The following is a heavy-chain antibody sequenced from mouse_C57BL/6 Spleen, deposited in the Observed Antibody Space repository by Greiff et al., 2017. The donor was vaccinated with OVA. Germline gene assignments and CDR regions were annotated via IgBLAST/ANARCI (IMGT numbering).Heavy chain of an antibody. CDR1: GYTFTDYE. V-gene: IGHV1-15*01. CDR3: TRDYYYGSRGYFDV. Sequence: QVQLQQSGAELVRPGASVTLSCKASGYTFTDYEMHWAQQTPVHGLEWIGAIDPETGGTAYNQKFKGKAILTADKSSSTAYMELRSLTSEDSAVYYCTRDYYYGSRGYFDVWGTGTTVTVSS. J-gene: IGHJ1*03. CDR2: IDPETGGT. D-gene: IGHD1-1*01.